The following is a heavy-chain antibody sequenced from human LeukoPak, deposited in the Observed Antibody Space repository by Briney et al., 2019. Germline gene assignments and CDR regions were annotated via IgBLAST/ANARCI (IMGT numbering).Heavy chain of an antibody. D-gene: IGHD3-10*01. CDR2: INPSSGVT. CDR1: GYTFTDYY. V-gene: IGHV1-2*02. CDR3: ARDLRPRPYASGSFDAFHI. J-gene: IGHJ3*02. Sequence: ASVKVSCKASGYTFTDYYIHWVRQAPGQGLEWMGWINPSSGVTNYAQKFQGRVTMTRDTSISTAYMELSRLTSDDTAVYYCARDLRPRPYASGSFDAFHIWGQGTLVTVSS.